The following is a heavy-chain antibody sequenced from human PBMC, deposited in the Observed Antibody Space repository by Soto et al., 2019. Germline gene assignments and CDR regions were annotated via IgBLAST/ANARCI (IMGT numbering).Heavy chain of an antibody. CDR2: MNPNSGNT. D-gene: IGHD6-13*01. CDR3: AREGVSSRWYNYYGMDV. CDR1: GYTFTSYD. J-gene: IGHJ6*02. Sequence: ASVKVSCKASGYTFTSYDINWVRQATGQGLEWMGWMNPNSGNTGYAQKFQGRVTMTRNTSISTAYMELSSLRSEDTAVYYCAREGVSSRWYNYYGMDVWGQGTTVTVSS. V-gene: IGHV1-8*01.